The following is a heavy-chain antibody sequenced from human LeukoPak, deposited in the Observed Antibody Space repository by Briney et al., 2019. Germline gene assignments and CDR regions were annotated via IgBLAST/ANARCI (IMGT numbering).Heavy chain of an antibody. J-gene: IGHJ4*02. D-gene: IGHD3-3*01. V-gene: IGHV4-34*01. CDR2: INHSVST. Sequence: SETLSLTCAVYGGSFSGYYWSWLSQPPGKGVEGIGEINHSVSTTYNPSLTSRVTISVHTSKNQFSLKLSSVPAADTAVYYCARGGDFWSAYYNPSYWGQGTLVTVSS. CDR1: GGSFSGYY. CDR3: ARGGDFWSAYYNPSY.